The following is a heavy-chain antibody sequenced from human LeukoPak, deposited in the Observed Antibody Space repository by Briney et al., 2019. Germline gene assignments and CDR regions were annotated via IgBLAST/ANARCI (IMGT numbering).Heavy chain of an antibody. CDR3: ARGTVGARFDY. Sequence: GGSLRLSCAASGFTFSSYSMNWARQAPGKGLEWVSSISSSSSYIYYADSVKGRFTISRDNAKDSLYLQMNSLRAEDTAVYYCARGTVGARFDYWGQGTLVTVSS. CDR1: GFTFSSYS. J-gene: IGHJ4*02. CDR2: ISSSSSYI. V-gene: IGHV3-21*01. D-gene: IGHD1-26*01.